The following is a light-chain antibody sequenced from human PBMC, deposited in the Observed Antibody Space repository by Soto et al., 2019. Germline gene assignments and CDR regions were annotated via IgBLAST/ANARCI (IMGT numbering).Light chain of an antibody. V-gene: IGLV2-8*01. CDR1: SGDVGGYHY. CDR2: EVN. J-gene: IGLJ2*01. CDR3: SSYAGSNTV. Sequence: QSALTQPPSASGSPGQSVTISCAGTSGDVGGYHYVSWYQQHPGKAPKLIIYEVNKRPSGVPDRFSGSKSGNTASLTVSGLQAEDEADYYCSSYAGSNTVFGGGTKLTVL.